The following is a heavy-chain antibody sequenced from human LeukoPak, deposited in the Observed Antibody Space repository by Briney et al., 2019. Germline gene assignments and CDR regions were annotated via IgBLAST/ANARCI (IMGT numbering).Heavy chain of an antibody. D-gene: IGHD3-9*01. Sequence: GGSLRLSCVGSGFTFSSYWMSWVRQAPGKGLEWVANIKQDGSEKYYVDSVKGRFTISRDNAKNSLYLQMNSLRAEDTAVYYCARVANVLRYFDWLSGDYFDYWGQGTLVTVSS. V-gene: IGHV3-7*01. CDR1: GFTFSSYW. CDR2: IKQDGSEK. J-gene: IGHJ4*02. CDR3: ARVANVLRYFDWLSGDYFDY.